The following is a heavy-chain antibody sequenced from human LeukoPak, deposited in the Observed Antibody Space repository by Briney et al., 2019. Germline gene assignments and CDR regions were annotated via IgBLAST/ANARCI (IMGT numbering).Heavy chain of an antibody. CDR2: IYYSGST. CDR3: ARTYYYDSSGQTAFDY. J-gene: IGHJ4*02. CDR1: GGSISSYY. Sequence: SETLSLTCTVSGGSISSYYWSWIRQPPGKGLEWIGYIYYSGSTNYNPSLKSRVTISVDTSKNQFSLELSSVTAADTAVYYCARTYYYDSSGQTAFDYWGQGTLVTLSS. D-gene: IGHD3-22*01. V-gene: IGHV4-59*08.